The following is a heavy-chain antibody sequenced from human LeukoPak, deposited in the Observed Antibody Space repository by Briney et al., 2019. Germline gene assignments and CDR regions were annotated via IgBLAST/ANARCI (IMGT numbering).Heavy chain of an antibody. Sequence: PGESLQISGQGSGYRFSSYWIGWVRQMPGKGLEWMGIIYPGDSDTRYSPSFQGQVTISADKSISTAYLQWGSLKASDTAMYYCARRSCSSTSCPVPRYFDLWGRGTLVTVSS. CDR2: IYPGDSDT. CDR3: ARRSCSSTSCPVPRYFDL. D-gene: IGHD2-2*01. CDR1: GYRFSSYW. J-gene: IGHJ2*01. V-gene: IGHV5-51*01.